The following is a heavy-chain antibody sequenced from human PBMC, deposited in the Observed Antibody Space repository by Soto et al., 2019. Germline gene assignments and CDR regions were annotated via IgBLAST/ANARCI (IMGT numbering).Heavy chain of an antibody. V-gene: IGHV3-21*01. CDR3: ARDTTTYEVNSYYFYGMDV. J-gene: IGHJ6*02. CDR2: ISSSSSYI. Sequence: EVQLVESGGGLVKPGGSLRLSCAASGFTFSSYSMNWVRQAPGKGLEWVSSISSSSSYIYYADSVKGRFIISRDNAKSSRYLQRNSLRAEDTAMYYCARDTTTYEVNSYYFYGMDVWGQGTTVTVPS. D-gene: IGHD5-12*01. CDR1: GFTFSSYS.